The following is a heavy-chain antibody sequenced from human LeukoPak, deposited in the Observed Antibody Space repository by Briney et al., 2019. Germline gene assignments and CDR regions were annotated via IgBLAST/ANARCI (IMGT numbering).Heavy chain of an antibody. CDR1: GDSISTSSYY. Sequence: SETLSLTCSVSGDSISTSSYYWGWIRQPPGKGLEWIGSIYYSGSTYYNPSLKSRVTISVDTSKNQFSLKLSSVTAADTAVYYCAREENYYYDSSGYYLWGQGTLVTVSS. J-gene: IGHJ4*02. CDR2: IYYSGST. CDR3: AREENYYYDSSGYYL. V-gene: IGHV4-39*07. D-gene: IGHD3-22*01.